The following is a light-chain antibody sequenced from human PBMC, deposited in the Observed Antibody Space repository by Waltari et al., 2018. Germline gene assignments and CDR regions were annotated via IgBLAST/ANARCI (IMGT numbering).Light chain of an antibody. CDR3: QHLNSYPIT. J-gene: IGKJ5*01. Sequence: DIQLTQSPSFLSASVGDRVTIPCRASQGISSYLAWYQQKPGKAPKLLIYAASTLQSGVPSRFSGSGSGTEFTLTISSLQPEDFATYYCQHLNSYPITFGQGTRLEIK. CDR1: QGISSY. V-gene: IGKV1-9*01. CDR2: AAS.